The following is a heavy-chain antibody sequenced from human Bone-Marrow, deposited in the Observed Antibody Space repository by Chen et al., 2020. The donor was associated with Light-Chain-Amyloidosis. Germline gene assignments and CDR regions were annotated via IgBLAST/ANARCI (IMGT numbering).Heavy chain of an antibody. CDR1: GFTFSGHD. CDR2: ISRSGGST. CDR3: ARIFDAETFDS. V-gene: IGHV3-23*04. Sequence: EVELVESGGALVQPGGSLRLSCAASGFTFSGHDMNWVRQAPGKGLEWVSSISRSGGSTNYADSVRGRFTISRDNSKNTLYLHLSSLRAEDTAVYYCARIFDAETFDSWGQGTQVTVSS. J-gene: IGHJ4*02. D-gene: IGHD3-3*01.